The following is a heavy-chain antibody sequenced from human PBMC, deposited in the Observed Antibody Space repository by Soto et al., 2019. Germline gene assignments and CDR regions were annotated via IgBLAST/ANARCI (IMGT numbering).Heavy chain of an antibody. D-gene: IGHD3-10*01. Sequence: LSLTCTVSGGSISSSSYYWGWIRQPPGKGLEWIGSIYYSGSTYYNPSLKSRVTISVDTSKNQFSLKLSSVTAADTAVYYCARHVGRATMVRGVDYYYYYGMDVWGQGT. CDR3: ARHVGRATMVRGVDYYYYYGMDV. V-gene: IGHV4-39*01. CDR1: GGSISSSSYY. CDR2: IYYSGST. J-gene: IGHJ6*02.